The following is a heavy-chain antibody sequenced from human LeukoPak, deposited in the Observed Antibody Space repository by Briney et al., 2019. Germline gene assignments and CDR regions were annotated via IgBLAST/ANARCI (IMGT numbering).Heavy chain of an antibody. D-gene: IGHD5-18*01. CDR1: GGSLTSHF. V-gene: IGHV4-59*11. CDR3: ATIKRGSIFGYFDF. Sequence: SETLSLTCTVSGGSLTSHFWCWIRQPPGKGLEWIAYMFDSVNTKDNPSLKSRLTLSADTSKNQFSLRLSSVTAADTAVYYCATIKRGSIFGYFDFWGQGIEVTVSS. J-gene: IGHJ4*02. CDR2: MFDSVNT.